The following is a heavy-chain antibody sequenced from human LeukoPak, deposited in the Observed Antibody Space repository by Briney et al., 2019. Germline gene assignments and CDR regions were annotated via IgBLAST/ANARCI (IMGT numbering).Heavy chain of an antibody. CDR2: ISGSGGST. CDR1: GFTFSSYA. Sequence: GGSLRLSCAASGFTFSSYAMSWVRQAPGKGLEWVSAISGSGGSTYYADSVKGRFTISRDNSKNTLYLQMNSLRAEGTAVYYCAKGSGIVGMNFDYWGQGTLVTVSS. J-gene: IGHJ4*02. V-gene: IGHV3-23*01. CDR3: AKGSGIVGMNFDY. D-gene: IGHD3-22*01.